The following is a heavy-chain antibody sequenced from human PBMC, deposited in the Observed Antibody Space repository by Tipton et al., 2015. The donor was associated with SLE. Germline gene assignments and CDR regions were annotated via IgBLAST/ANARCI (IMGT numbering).Heavy chain of an antibody. J-gene: IGHJ3*02. CDR3: ARRRALDAFDI. CDR1: GGSISSSSYY. CDR2: IYYSRST. Sequence: TLSLTCTVSGGSISSSSYYWAWNRQPPGKGLEWIGCIYYSRSTYYNPSLKSRVTISVDTSKNQFSLKLSSVTAADTAVYYCARRRALDAFDIWGQGTMVTVSS. V-gene: IGHV4-39*07.